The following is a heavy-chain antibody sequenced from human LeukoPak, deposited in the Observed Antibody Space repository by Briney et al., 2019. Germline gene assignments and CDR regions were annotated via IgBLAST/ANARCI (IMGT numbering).Heavy chain of an antibody. V-gene: IGHV3-30*18. CDR2: ISYDGSNK. Sequence: GGSLRLSCAASGFTFSSYGMHWVRQAPGKGLEWVAVISYDGSNKYYADSVKGRFTISRDNSKNTLYLQTNSLRAEDTAVYYCAKDLYSSSWLGNFYYGMDVWGQGTTVTVSS. D-gene: IGHD2-2*01. J-gene: IGHJ6*02. CDR3: AKDLYSSSWLGNFYYGMDV. CDR1: GFTFSSYG.